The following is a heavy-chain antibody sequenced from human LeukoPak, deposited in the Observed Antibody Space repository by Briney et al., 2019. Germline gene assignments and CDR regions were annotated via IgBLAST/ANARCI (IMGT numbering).Heavy chain of an antibody. V-gene: IGHV1-18*01. D-gene: IGHD3-10*01. CDR2: ISAYNGNT. CDR1: GYTFTSYG. Sequence: ASVKVSCKASGYTFTSYGISWVRQAPGQGLEWMGWISAYNGNTDYAQNLRGRLIMTTDTSASTAYMELRSLRSDDTAVYYCARDSVDGSGTYYNDSPDYWGQGTLVTVSS. J-gene: IGHJ4*02. CDR3: ARDSVDGSGTYYNDSPDY.